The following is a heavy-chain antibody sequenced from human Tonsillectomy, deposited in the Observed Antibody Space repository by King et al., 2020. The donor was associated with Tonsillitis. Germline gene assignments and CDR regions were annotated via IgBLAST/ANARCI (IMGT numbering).Heavy chain of an antibody. J-gene: IGHJ4*02. D-gene: IGHD1-7*01. V-gene: IGHV3-30*15. Sequence: VQLVESGGGVVQPGRSLRLSCAASGFTFSSCAMHWVRQAPGKGLEWVAVISYDGSNKYYADSVKGRFTISRDNSKNTLYLHMSSLRAEDTALYYCARGAYNCNYCFDYWGQGTLVTVSS. CDR1: GFTFSSCA. CDR2: ISYDGSNK. CDR3: ARGAYNCNYCFDY.